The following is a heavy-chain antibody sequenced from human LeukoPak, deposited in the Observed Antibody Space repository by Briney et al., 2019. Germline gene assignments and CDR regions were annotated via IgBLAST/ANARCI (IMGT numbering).Heavy chain of an antibody. J-gene: IGHJ3*02. V-gene: IGHV4-59*01. CDR1: GVSINSYY. CDR3: ASGGYYGSGAFHI. Sequence: PSETLSLTCTVSGVSINSYYWSWIRQPPGKGLEWIGYISYSGSTNYSPSLKSRVTISEDTSKNQFYLKLSSVTAADTAVYYCASGGYYGSGAFHIWGQGTMVTVSS. D-gene: IGHD3-10*01. CDR2: ISYSGST.